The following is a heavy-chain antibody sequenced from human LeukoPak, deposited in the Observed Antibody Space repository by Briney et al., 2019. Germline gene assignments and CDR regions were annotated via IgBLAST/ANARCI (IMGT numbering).Heavy chain of an antibody. J-gene: IGHJ4*02. V-gene: IGHV1-69*04. CDR1: GYTFTGYY. CDR3: ARENPYYYGSGSYYNVRRIFDY. D-gene: IGHD3-10*01. CDR2: IIPILGIA. Sequence: SVKVSCKASGYTFTGYYMHWVRQAPGQGLEWMGRIIPILGIANYAQKFQGRVTITADKSTSTAYMELSSLRSEDTAVYYCARENPYYYGSGSYYNVRRIFDYWGQGTLVTVSS.